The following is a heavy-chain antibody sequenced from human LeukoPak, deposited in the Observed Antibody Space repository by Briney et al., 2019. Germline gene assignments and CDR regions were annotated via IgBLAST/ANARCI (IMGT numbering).Heavy chain of an antibody. CDR2: ISYDGSNK. CDR3: ARDFPASGMDV. V-gene: IGHV3-30-3*01. Sequence: PGGSLRLSCAASGFTFSSYAMHWVRQAPGKGLEWVAVISYDGSNKYYADSVKGRFTISRDNSKNTLYLQMNSLRAEDTAVYYCARDFPASGMDVWGQGTTVTVSS. J-gene: IGHJ6*02. CDR1: GFTFSSYA. D-gene: IGHD2/OR15-2a*01.